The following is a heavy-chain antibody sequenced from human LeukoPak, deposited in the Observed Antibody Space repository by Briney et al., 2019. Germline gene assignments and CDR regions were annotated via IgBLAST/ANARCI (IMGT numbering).Heavy chain of an antibody. CDR2: ISYDGSNK. CDR1: GFTFSSYG. D-gene: IGHD3-3*01. Sequence: GGPLRLSCAASGFTFSSYGMHWVRQAPGKGLEWVAVISYDGSNKYYADSVKGRFTISRDNSKNTLYLQMNSLRAEDTAVYYCAKGALEWLLRIDYWGQGTLVTVSS. V-gene: IGHV3-30*18. CDR3: AKGALEWLLRIDY. J-gene: IGHJ4*02.